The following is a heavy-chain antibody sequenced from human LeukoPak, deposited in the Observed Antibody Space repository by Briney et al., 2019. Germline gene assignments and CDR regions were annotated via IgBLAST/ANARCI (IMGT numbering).Heavy chain of an antibody. CDR2: ISGSGGST. CDR1: GFTFSSYA. Sequence: PGGSLRLSCAASGFTFSSYAMSWVRQAPGKGLEWGSAISGSGGSTYYADSVKGRFTLSRDNSKNTLYLKMNSLRAEDTAVYYCAKDRFGDLPECFDYWGQGTLVTVSS. J-gene: IGHJ4*02. D-gene: IGHD3-10*01. V-gene: IGHV3-23*01. CDR3: AKDRFGDLPECFDY.